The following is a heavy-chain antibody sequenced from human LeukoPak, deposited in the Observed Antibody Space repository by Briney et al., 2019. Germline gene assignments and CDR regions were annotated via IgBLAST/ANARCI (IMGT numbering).Heavy chain of an antibody. CDR1: GGSFSGYY. CDR3: ARPRRYCSSTSCRGPYYYYYYMDV. J-gene: IGHJ6*03. CDR2: INHSGRT. D-gene: IGHD2-2*01. Sequence: PSETLSLTCAVSGGSFSGYYWTWIRQPPGKGLEWIGEINHSGRTNYNPSLKSRVIMSVDTSKNQFSLKLSSVTAADTAVYYCARPRRYCSSTSCRGPYYYYYYMDVWGKGTTVTVSS. V-gene: IGHV4-34*01.